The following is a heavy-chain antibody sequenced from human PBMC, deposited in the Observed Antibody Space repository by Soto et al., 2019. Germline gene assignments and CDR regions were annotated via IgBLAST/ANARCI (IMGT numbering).Heavy chain of an antibody. D-gene: IGHD6-13*01. CDR3: ARFIAAAGLDLFDA. J-gene: IGHJ4*02. CDR1: GGSISSYY. V-gene: IGHV4-59*08. Sequence: SETLSLTCTVSGGSISSYYWSWIRQPPGKGLEWIGYIYYSGSTNYNPSLKSRVTISVDTSKNQFSLKLSSVTAADTAVYYCARFIAAAGLDLFDARGQRSPVTVSS. CDR2: IYYSGST.